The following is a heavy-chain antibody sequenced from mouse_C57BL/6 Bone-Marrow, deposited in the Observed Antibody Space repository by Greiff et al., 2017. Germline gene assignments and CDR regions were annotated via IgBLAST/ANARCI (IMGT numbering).Heavy chain of an antibody. V-gene: IGHV1-69*01. D-gene: IGHD1-1*01. Sequence: QVQLKQPGAELVMPGASVKLSCKASGYTFTNYWMHWVKQRPGHGLAWIGEIDPSDSYTNYNQKFKGKSTLTVDNSSSTAYMQLRSLTAEDSAVEYCARSFDYYGSSCARDYWGQGTSVTVSA. J-gene: IGHJ4*01. CDR2: IDPSDSYT. CDR3: ARSFDYYGSSCARDY. CDR1: GYTFTNYW.